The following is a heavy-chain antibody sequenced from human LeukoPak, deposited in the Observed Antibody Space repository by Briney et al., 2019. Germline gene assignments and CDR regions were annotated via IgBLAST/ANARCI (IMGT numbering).Heavy chain of an antibody. CDR1: GFTFSSYW. Sequence: GGSLRLSCAASGFTFSSYWMSWVCQAPGKGLEWVAVIWYSGSNKYYADSVKGRFTISRDNSKNTLYLQMNSLRAEDTAVYYCAKDGSVAAADYYFDYWGQGTLVTVSS. CDR2: IWYSGSNK. J-gene: IGHJ4*02. CDR3: AKDGSVAAADYYFDY. V-gene: IGHV3-30*02. D-gene: IGHD6-13*01.